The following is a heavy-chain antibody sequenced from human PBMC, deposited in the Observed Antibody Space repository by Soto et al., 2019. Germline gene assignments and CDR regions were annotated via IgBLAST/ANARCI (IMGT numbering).Heavy chain of an antibody. D-gene: IGHD3-22*01. CDR1: GYNFISYG. Sequence: QVQLVQSGAEVKKPGASVKVSCKASGYNFISYGITWVRQAPGQGLEWMGWISGYNGNTNYEQSLQGRVTMTTDTSTNTAYMELRSRSYDDTAVYYCARDLAADNRRSYSASPGYFYSYGMAVWGQGPTVTVSS. V-gene: IGHV1-18*01. CDR2: ISGYNGNT. CDR3: ARDLAADNRRSYSASPGYFYSYGMAV. J-gene: IGHJ6*02.